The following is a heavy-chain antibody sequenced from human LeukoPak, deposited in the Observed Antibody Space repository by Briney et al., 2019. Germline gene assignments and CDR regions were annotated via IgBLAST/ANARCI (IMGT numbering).Heavy chain of an antibody. J-gene: IGHJ4*02. CDR3: ARDGGGIYGTTLLDY. CDR1: GDIFTNYG. CDR2: INAANGNI. D-gene: IGHD1/OR15-1a*01. V-gene: IGHV1-3*01. Sequence: GASVKVSCKASGDIFTNYGIHWVRQAPGQRLECMGWINAANGNIKYSQNLQGRVTFTADTSASTVYMEFDSLRSEGTAVYYCARDGGGIYGTTLLDYWGQGTLVTVSS.